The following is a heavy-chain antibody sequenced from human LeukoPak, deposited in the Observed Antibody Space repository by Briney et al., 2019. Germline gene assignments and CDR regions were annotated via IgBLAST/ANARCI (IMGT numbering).Heavy chain of an antibody. J-gene: IGHJ3*01. Sequence: GGSLRLSCAASGFTFSAYWMNWVRQVPGKGLVWVSHINSDGSVTNYADSVMGRFTISRDNAKNTLYLQVNSLRAEDTAVYYCARRWQSNQGDAFDFWGQGTMVTVSS. D-gene: IGHD4-11*01. CDR1: GFTFSAYW. CDR2: INSDGSVT. CDR3: ARRWQSNQGDAFDF. V-gene: IGHV3-74*01.